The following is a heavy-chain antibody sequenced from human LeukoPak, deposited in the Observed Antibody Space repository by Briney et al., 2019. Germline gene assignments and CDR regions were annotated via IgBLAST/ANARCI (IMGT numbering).Heavy chain of an antibody. Sequence: PSGTLSLTCAVSGGSITSINWWNWVRQPPGKGLEWIGETHHGGNTKYSPSLKSRLTISVDKSKSQFSLELSSVTAADTAMYYCVTFSTVVASPYGAFDIWGQGTMVTVSS. CDR1: GGSITSINW. V-gene: IGHV4-4*02. D-gene: IGHD2-15*01. J-gene: IGHJ3*02. CDR2: THHGGNT. CDR3: VTFSTVVASPYGAFDI.